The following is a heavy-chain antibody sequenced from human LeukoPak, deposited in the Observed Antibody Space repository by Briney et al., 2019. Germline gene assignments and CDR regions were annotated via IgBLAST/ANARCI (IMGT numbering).Heavy chain of an antibody. J-gene: IGHJ5*02. CDR2: ISYDGSNK. CDR1: GFTFSSYA. Sequence: GRSLRLSCAASGFTFSSYAMHWVRQAPGKGLEWVAVISYDGSNKYYADSVKGRFTISRDNSKNTLYLQMNSLRAEDTAVYYCARDRAGPVAGTTSWFDPWGQGTLVTVSS. D-gene: IGHD6-19*01. CDR3: ARDRAGPVAGTTSWFDP. V-gene: IGHV3-30-3*01.